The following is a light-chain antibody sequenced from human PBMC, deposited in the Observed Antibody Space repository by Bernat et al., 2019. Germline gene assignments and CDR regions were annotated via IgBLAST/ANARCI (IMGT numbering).Light chain of an antibody. CDR1: KLGNKY. CDR2: QDT. J-gene: IGLJ3*02. Sequence: SYELTQPPSVSVSPGQTASITCSGDKLGNKYVCWYQLKPGQSPVLIIYQDTRRPSGIPERFSGSHSWNTATLTISGTQAMDEADYYCQAWDSSAAVFGGGTKLTVL. V-gene: IGLV3-1*01. CDR3: QAWDSSAAV.